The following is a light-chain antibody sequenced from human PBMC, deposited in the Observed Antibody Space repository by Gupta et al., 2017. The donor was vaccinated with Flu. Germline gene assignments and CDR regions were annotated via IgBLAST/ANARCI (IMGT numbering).Light chain of an antibody. CDR1: QSVSSSY. CDR2: GAS. Sequence: TLSLSPGERATLSCRASQSVSSSYLAWYQQKPGQAPRLLIYGASSRATGIPDRFSGSGSGTDFTLTISRLEPEDFAVYYCQQYGSSHGYTFGQGTKLEIK. CDR3: QQYGSSHGYT. J-gene: IGKJ2*01. V-gene: IGKV3-20*01.